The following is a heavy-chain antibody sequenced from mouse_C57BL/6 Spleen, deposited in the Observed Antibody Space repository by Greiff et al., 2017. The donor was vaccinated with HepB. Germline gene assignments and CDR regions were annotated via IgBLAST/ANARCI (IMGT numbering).Heavy chain of an antibody. D-gene: IGHD1-3*01. CDR3: ARGRGKGGFDV. Sequence: DVHLVESGPGLVKPSQSLSLTCSVTGYSITSGYYWNWIRQFPGNKLEWMGYISYDGSNNYNPSLKNRISITRDTSKNQFFLKLNSVTTEDTATYYCARGRGKGGFDVWGTGTTVTVSS. J-gene: IGHJ1*03. CDR2: ISYDGSN. CDR1: GYSITSGYY. V-gene: IGHV3-6*01.